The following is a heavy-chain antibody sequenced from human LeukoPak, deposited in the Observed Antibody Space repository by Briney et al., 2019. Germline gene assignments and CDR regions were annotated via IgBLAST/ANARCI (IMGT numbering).Heavy chain of an antibody. V-gene: IGHV1-2*02. CDR1: GYTSTGYY. D-gene: IGHD2-2*01. Sequence: ASVKFSCKASGYTSTGYYMHWVRQAPGQGLEWMGWINPNSGGTNYAQKFQGRVTMTRDTSISTAYMELSRLRSDDTAVYYCARVVVPAAILDAFDIWGQGTMVTVSS. CDR3: ARVVVPAAILDAFDI. J-gene: IGHJ3*02. CDR2: INPNSGGT.